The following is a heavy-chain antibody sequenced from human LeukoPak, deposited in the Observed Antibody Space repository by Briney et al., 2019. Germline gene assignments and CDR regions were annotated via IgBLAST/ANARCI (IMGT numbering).Heavy chain of an antibody. CDR1: GGSISSYY. D-gene: IGHD3-10*01. V-gene: IGHV4-59*01. J-gene: IGHJ6*03. CDR2: IYYSGST. CDR3: ARVVAQLLWFGEEPYYYYMDV. Sequence: SETLSPTCTVSGGSISSYYWSWIRQPPGKGLEWIGYIYYSGSTNYNPSLKSRVTISVDTSKNQFSLKLSSVTAADTAVYYCARVVAQLLWFGEEPYYYYMDVWGKGTTVTISS.